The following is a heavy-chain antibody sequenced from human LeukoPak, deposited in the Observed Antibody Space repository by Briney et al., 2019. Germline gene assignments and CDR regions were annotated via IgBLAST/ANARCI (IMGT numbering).Heavy chain of an antibody. D-gene: IGHD2-2*01. V-gene: IGHV4-34*01. CDR1: GGSFSGYY. CDR2: INHSGST. CDR3: ASLGYCSSTSCSYYYYGMDV. J-gene: IGHJ6*02. Sequence: PSETLSLTCAVYGGSFSGYYRSWIRQPPGKGLEWIGEINHSGSTNYNPSLKSRVTISVDTSKNQFSLKLSSVTAADTAVYYCASLGYCSSTSCSYYYYGMDVWGQGTTVTVSS.